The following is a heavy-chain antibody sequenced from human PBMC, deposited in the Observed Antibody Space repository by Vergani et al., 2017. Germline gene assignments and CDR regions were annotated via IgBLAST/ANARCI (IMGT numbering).Heavy chain of an antibody. Sequence: QVQLVQSGAEVKKPGSSVKVSCKASGGTFSRYAISWVRQAPGQGLEWMGGIIPIFGTANYAQKFQGRVTITADESTSTAYMELSSLRSEDTAVYYCAIPSPNWGHYYYGMDVWGQGTTVTVSS. CDR3: AIPSPNWGHYYYGMDV. CDR1: GGTFSRYA. J-gene: IGHJ6*02. V-gene: IGHV1-69*12. D-gene: IGHD7-27*01. CDR2: IIPIFGTA.